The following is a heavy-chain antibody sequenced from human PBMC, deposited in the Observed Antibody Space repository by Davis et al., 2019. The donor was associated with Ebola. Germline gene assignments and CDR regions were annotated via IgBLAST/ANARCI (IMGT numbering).Heavy chain of an antibody. CDR2: INPNSGGT. CDR3: ARWYISREDVVAATPDHGMDV. J-gene: IGHJ6*04. V-gene: IGHV1-2*06. CDR1: GYTFTGYY. D-gene: IGHD2-15*01. Sequence: ASVKVSCKASGYTFTGYYMHWVRQAPGQGLEWMGRINPNSGGTNYAQKFQGRVTMTRDTSISTAYMELSRLRSDDTAVYYCARWYISREDVVAATPDHGMDVWGKGTTVTVSS.